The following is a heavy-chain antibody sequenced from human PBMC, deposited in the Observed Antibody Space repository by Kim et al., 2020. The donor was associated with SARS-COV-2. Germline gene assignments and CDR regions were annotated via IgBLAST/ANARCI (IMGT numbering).Heavy chain of an antibody. J-gene: IGHJ3*02. V-gene: IGHV3-74*01. CDR1: GFTLSSHW. D-gene: IGHD2-15*01. CDR3: ARGWAFDI. CDR2: LSTDGSST. Sequence: GGSLRLSCVVPGFTLSSHWMHWVRQVPGKGLAWVSRLSTDGSSTAYADSVKGRFSISRDNAKNTLYLLMNSLRAEDTAVYYCARGWAFDIWGQGTMVTVSS.